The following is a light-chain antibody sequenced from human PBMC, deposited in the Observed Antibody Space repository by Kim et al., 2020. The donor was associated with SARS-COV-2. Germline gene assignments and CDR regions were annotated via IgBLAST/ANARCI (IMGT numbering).Light chain of an antibody. V-gene: IGKV1-33*01. J-gene: IGKJ4*01. CDR2: DAS. CDR1: QDISNY. Sequence: DIQMTQSPSSLSASVGDRVTITCQATQDISNYLNWYQQKPGKAPKLLIYDASNLETGVPSRFSGSGSGTDFSFTVSSLQPEDIATYFCQQSKNFPLTFGGGTKVEI. CDR3: QQSKNFPLT.